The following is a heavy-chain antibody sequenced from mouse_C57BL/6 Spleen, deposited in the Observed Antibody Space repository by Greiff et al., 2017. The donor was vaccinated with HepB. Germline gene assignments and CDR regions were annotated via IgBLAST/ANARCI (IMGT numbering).Heavy chain of an antibody. CDR3: ARRGSNYPGYFDV. CDR1: GYTFTDYN. J-gene: IGHJ1*03. V-gene: IGHV1-18*01. Sequence: EVKLQESGPELVKPGASVKIPCKASGYTFTDYNMDWVKQSHGKSLEWIGDINPNNGGTIYNQKFKGKATLTVDKSSSTAYMELRSLTSEDTAVYYCARRGSNYPGYFDVWGTGTTVTVSS. CDR2: INPNNGGT. D-gene: IGHD2-5*01.